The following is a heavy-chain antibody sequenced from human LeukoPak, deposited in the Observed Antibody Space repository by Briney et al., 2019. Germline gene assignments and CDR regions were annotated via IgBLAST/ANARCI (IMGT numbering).Heavy chain of an antibody. Sequence: GASVKVSCKASGYTFIDYHIHWVRQAPGQGLEWMGWIDPNSGDTKFAQKFQGGITMTRDTSISTAYMELSSLRSDDTAVYYCARDLRAMAMYYFDYWGQGTLVTVSS. CDR1: GYTFIDYH. CDR3: ARDLRAMAMYYFDY. J-gene: IGHJ4*02. D-gene: IGHD2-8*01. CDR2: IDPNSGDT. V-gene: IGHV1-2*02.